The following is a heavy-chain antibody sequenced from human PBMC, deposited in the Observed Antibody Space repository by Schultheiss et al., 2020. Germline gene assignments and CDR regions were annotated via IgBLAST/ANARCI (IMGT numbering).Heavy chain of an antibody. CDR3: AKDKSSGLALSWFDP. D-gene: IGHD6-19*01. CDR1: GFTFSSYA. J-gene: IGHJ5*02. CDR2: ISYDGSNK. V-gene: IGHV3-30*04. Sequence: GGSLRLSCAASGFTFSSYAMHWVRQAPGKGLEWVAVISYDGSNKYYADSVKGRFTISRDNAKNSLYLQMNSLRAEDTALYYCAKDKSSGLALSWFDPWGQGTLVTVSS.